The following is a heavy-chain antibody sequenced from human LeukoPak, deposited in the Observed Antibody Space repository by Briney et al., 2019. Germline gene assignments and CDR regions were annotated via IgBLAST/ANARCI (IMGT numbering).Heavy chain of an antibody. CDR2: IYYSGST. D-gene: IGHD3-10*01. CDR3: ARSYYYGQGFDY. CDR1: GGSISSYY. J-gene: IGHJ4*02. Sequence: SETLSLTCTVSGGSISSYYWSWIRQPPGKGLEWIGYIYYSGSTNYNPSLKSRVTISVDTSKNQFSLKLSSVTAADTAVYYCARSYYYGQGFDYSGQGTLVTVSS. V-gene: IGHV4-59*01.